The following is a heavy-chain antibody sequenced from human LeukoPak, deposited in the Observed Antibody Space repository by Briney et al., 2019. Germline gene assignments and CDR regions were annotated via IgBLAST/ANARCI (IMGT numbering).Heavy chain of an antibody. CDR3: ARDRGGSLYNWFDP. J-gene: IGHJ5*02. CDR1: GFTFSDYY. V-gene: IGHV3-11*01. D-gene: IGHD1-26*01. Sequence: GGSLRLSCAASGFTFSDYYMSWIRQAPGKGLEWVSYISSSGSTIYYADSVKGRFTISRDNSKNTLYLQMNSLRSDDTAVYYCARDRGGSLYNWFDPWGQGTLVTVSS. CDR2: ISSSGSTI.